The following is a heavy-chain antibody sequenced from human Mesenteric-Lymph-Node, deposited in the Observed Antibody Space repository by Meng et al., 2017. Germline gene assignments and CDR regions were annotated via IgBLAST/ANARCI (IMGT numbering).Heavy chain of an antibody. CDR1: GYTFTSYA. CDR2: INAGNGNT. D-gene: IGHD3-3*01. Sequence: ASVKVSCKASGYTFTSYAMNWVRQAPGQRLEWMGWINAGNGNTKYSQKFQGRVTITRDTSASTAYMELSSLRSEDTAVYYCARHDPYYDFWSGYYREDVWGQGTTVTVSS. V-gene: IGHV1-3*01. J-gene: IGHJ6*02. CDR3: ARHDPYYDFWSGYYREDV.